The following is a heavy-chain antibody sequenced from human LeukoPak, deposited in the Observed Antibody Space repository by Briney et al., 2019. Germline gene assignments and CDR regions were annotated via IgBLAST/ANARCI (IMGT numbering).Heavy chain of an antibody. V-gene: IGHV4-4*07. CDR3: ARDRGDIVVVPAAMRQNWFDP. J-gene: IGHJ5*02. D-gene: IGHD2-2*01. CDR1: GGSISSDY. CDR2: IYTSGST. Sequence: PSETLSLTCTVSGGSISSDYWSWIRQPAGKGLEWIGRIYTSGSTNYNPSLKSRVTMSVDTSKNQFSLKLSSVTAADTAVYYCARDRGDIVVVPAAMRQNWFDPWGQGTLVTVSS.